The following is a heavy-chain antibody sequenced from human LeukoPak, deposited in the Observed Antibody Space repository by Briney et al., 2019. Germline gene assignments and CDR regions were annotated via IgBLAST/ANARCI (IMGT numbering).Heavy chain of an antibody. V-gene: IGHV3-23*01. D-gene: IGHD6-13*01. J-gene: IGHJ4*02. CDR3: VRDNPRQQGFAY. CDR2: ISSSGDYT. CDR1: GFTFSSDA. Sequence: PGGSLRLSCAASGFTFSSDAMSWVRQAPGEGLEWVSTISSSGDYTYYADSMKGRFTISRDNSKNTLFLQMNSLRDEDTAVYYCVRDNPRQQGFAYWGQGTLVTVSS.